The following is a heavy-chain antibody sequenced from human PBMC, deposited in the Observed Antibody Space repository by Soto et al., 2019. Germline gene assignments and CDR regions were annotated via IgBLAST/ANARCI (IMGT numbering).Heavy chain of an antibody. D-gene: IGHD4-17*01. CDR3: AKFSYGEYSYYYYGMDV. CDR2: ISGSGDST. CDR1: GFTFSSYA. Sequence: EVQVLESGGGLVQPGGSLRLSCAASGFTFSSYAMSWVRQAPGKGLEWVSAISGSGDSTRYADSVQGRFTISRDTSKHTRYLQMNSLRAEDTAVYYCAKFSYGEYSYYYYGMDVWGQGTTVTVSS. V-gene: IGHV3-23*01. J-gene: IGHJ6*02.